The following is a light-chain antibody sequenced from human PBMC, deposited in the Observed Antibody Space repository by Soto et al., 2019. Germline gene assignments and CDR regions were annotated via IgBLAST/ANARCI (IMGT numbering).Light chain of an antibody. V-gene: IGKV3-20*01. Sequence: IVLTQSPGPLCLCPGEKANLSCRASQSVSSSYLAWYQQKPGQAPRPLIYGASSRAIGIPDRFSGSGSGTDFTLTISRLEPEDFAVYYCQQYGSSPWTFGQGTKVDIK. J-gene: IGKJ1*01. CDR1: QSVSSSY. CDR2: GAS. CDR3: QQYGSSPWT.